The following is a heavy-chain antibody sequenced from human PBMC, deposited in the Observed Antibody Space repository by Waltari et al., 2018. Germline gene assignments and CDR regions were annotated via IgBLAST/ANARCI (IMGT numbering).Heavy chain of an antibody. J-gene: IGHJ4*02. Sequence: QVQLQESGPGLVKPSETLSLTCAVSGYSISSGYYCGWIRQPPGKGLEWIGSIYHSGSTYYNPSLKSRVTISVDTSKNQFSLKLSSVTAADTAVYYCARSRDYYGSGSRTFDYWGQGTLVTVSS. CDR1: GYSISSGYY. D-gene: IGHD3-10*01. V-gene: IGHV4-38-2*01. CDR2: IYHSGST. CDR3: ARSRDYYGSGSRTFDY.